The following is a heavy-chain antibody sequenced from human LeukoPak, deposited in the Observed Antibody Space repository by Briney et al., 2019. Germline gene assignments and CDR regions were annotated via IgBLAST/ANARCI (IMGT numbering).Heavy chain of an antibody. V-gene: IGHV4-59*01. Sequence: SETLSLTCTVSGASITNYYWSWIRQPPGKGLEWIGYIYFSGSNNYNPSLNSRVTISIDKSKNQFSLKLNSVTAADTAVYYCARDRGYLDGFDIWGQGTMVTVSS. D-gene: IGHD3-10*01. CDR1: GASITNYY. J-gene: IGHJ3*02. CDR2: IYFSGSN. CDR3: ARDRGYLDGFDI.